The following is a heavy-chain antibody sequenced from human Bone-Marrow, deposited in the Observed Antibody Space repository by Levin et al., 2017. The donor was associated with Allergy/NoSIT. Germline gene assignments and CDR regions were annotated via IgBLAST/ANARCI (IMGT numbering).Heavy chain of an antibody. D-gene: IGHD5-12*01. Sequence: GESLKISCKASGYTFTSYYMHWVRQAPGQGLEWMGIINPSGGSTSYAQKFQGRVTMTRDTSTSTVYMELSSLRSEDTAVYYCARSPSVGVDIVATIPSTYYYYGMDVWGQGTTVTVSS. CDR1: GYTFTSYY. CDR3: ARSPSVGVDIVATIPSTYYYYGMDV. V-gene: IGHV1-46*01. CDR2: INPSGGST. J-gene: IGHJ6*02.